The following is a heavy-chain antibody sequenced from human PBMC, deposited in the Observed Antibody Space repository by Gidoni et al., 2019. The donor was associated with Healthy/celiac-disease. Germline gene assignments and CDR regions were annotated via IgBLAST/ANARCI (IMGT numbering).Heavy chain of an antibody. CDR3: ARGTDYWVFLFDY. Sequence: QVQLVESGGGVVQPGRSLRLSCAATGVTFRSSGMPWVRQAQGKGLEWVSVLWYDGSNKYYADSVKGRFPISIDNSKNTLYLQMNSLRAEDTAVYYCARGTDYWVFLFDYWGQGTLVTVSS. CDR1: GVTFRSSG. D-gene: IGHD3-3*01. CDR2: LWYDGSNK. V-gene: IGHV3-33*01. J-gene: IGHJ4*02.